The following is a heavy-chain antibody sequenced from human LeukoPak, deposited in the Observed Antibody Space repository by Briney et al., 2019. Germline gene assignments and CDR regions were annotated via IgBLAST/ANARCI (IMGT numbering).Heavy chain of an antibody. CDR3: ARHVIGWNSGMLDWFDP. CDR1: GGSISSSSYY. J-gene: IGHJ5*02. Sequence: PSETLSLTCTVSGGSISSSSYYWGWIRQPPGKGLEWIGSIYYSGSTYYNPSLKSRVTISVDTSKNQFSLKLSSVTAADTAVYYCARHVIGWNSGMLDWFDPWGQGTLVTVSS. D-gene: IGHD1-7*01. CDR2: IYYSGST. V-gene: IGHV4-39*01.